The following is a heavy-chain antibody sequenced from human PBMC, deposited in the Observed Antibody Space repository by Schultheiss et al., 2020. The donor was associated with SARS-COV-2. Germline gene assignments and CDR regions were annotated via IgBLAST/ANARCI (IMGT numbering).Heavy chain of an antibody. D-gene: IGHD3-9*01. J-gene: IGHJ6*02. CDR1: GFTFSSYA. CDR3: AREKGYDILTARDYYYYGMDV. CDR2: ISYDGSNK. V-gene: IGHV3-30-3*01. Sequence: GGSLRLSCAASGFTFSSYAMHWVRQAPGKGLEWAAVISYDGSNKYYADSVKGRFTISRDNSKNTLYLQMNSLRAEDTAVYYCAREKGYDILTARDYYYYGMDVWGQGTTVTVSS.